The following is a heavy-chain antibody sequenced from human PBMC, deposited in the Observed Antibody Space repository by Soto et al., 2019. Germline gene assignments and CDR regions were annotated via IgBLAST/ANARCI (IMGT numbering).Heavy chain of an antibody. D-gene: IGHD2-8*01. V-gene: IGHV4-34*01. CDR2: INHSGST. CDR1: GGSFSGYY. CDR3: ARGLDVLMVYAQFDY. Sequence: SETLSLTCAVYGGSFSGYYWSWIRQPPGKGLEWIGEINHSGSTNYNPSLKSRVTISVDTSKNQFSLKLSSVTAADTAVYYCARGLDVLMVYAQFDYWGQGTLVTVSS. J-gene: IGHJ4*02.